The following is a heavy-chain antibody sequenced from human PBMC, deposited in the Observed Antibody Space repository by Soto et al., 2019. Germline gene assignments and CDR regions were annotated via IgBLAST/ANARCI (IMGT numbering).Heavy chain of an antibody. D-gene: IGHD3-10*01. Sequence: EVQLVESGGGSAQPGTSLRLSCVASGFNLRDYAMHWVRQAPGRGLEWVSGIASNSGSMGYAASVKGRFTISRDNAENSLYLQLNSLRVEDTAFYYCTRQAGVPAIGSFDSWGQGTLVIVAS. V-gene: IGHV3-9*01. J-gene: IGHJ4*02. CDR1: GFNLRDYA. CDR3: TRQAGVPAIGSFDS. CDR2: IASNSGSM.